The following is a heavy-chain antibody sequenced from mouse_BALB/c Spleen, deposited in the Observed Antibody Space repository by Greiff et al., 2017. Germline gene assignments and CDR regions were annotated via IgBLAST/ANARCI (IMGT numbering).Heavy chain of an antibody. D-gene: IGHD2-14*01. J-gene: IGHJ3*01. CDR1: GFTFSSYG. CDR2: INSNGGST. CDR3: ARDEAYYRHGGLAY. V-gene: IGHV5-6-3*01. Sequence: EVQLVESGGGLVQPGGSLKLSCAASGFTFSSYGMSWVRQTPDKRLELVATINSNGGSTYYPDSVKGRFTISRDNAKDTLYLQMSSLKSEDTAMYYCARDEAYYRHGGLAYWGQGTLVTVSA.